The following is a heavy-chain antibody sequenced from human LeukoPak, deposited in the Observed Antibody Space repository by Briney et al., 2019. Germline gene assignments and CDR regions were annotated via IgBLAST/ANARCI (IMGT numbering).Heavy chain of an antibody. CDR2: VSYTGDTT. J-gene: IGHJ4*02. V-gene: IGHV3-23*01. CDR1: GFPFNNYS. D-gene: IGHD1-1*01. Sequence: AGSLTLSCAASGFPFNNYSMSWIRQAPGKGLEWISVVSYTGDTTFYASSMSRRFTISRDNSKNTVSMQMNSLRVEDTAVYYCAKLGRNDDDPGVSNFYWGQGTVVIVSS. CDR3: AKLGRNDDDPGVSNFY.